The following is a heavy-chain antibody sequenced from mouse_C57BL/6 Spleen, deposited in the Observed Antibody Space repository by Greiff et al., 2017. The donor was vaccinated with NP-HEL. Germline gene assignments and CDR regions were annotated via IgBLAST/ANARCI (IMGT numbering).Heavy chain of an antibody. D-gene: IGHD3-1*01. CDR2: INYDGSST. J-gene: IGHJ2*01. V-gene: IGHV5-16*01. CDR1: GFTFSDYY. CDR3: ARGGGLGFDY. Sequence: EVKLVESEGGLVQPGSSMKLSCTASGFTFSDYYMAWVRQVPEKGLEWVANINYDGSSTYYLDSLKSRFIISRDNAKNILYLQMSSLKSEDTATYYCARGGGLGFDYWGQGTTLTVSS.